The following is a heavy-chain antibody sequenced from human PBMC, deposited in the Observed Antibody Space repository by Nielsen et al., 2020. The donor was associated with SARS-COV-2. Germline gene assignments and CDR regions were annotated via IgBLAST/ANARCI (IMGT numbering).Heavy chain of an antibody. V-gene: IGHV3-21*01. CDR3: ARLRLYTSGSYYRGVYFDY. D-gene: IGHD1-26*01. Sequence: GGFLRLSCAASGFTFSSYSMNWVRQAPGKGLEWVSSISSSSSYIYYADSVKGRFTISRDNAKNSLYLQMNSLRAEDTAVYYCARLRLYTSGSYYRGVYFDYWGQGTLVTVSS. CDR2: ISSSSSYI. J-gene: IGHJ4*02. CDR1: GFTFSSYS.